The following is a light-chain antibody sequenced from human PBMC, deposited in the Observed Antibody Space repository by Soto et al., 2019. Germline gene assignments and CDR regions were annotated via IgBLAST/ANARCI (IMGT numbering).Light chain of an antibody. CDR3: QQHGGSLIT. CDR1: QSITRN. V-gene: IGKV3-20*01. CDR2: AAS. Sequence: EIGMSQSPATLSVSKGERATLSCRASQSITRNLAWYQQSPGQAPRLLMYAASSRAAGIPDRFSGSGSGTDFTLTISRLEPEDFAVYYCQQHGGSLITFCHGTLLEIK. J-gene: IGKJ5*01.